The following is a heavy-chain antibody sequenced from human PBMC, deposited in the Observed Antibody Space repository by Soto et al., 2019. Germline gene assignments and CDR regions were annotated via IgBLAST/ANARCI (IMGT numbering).Heavy chain of an antibody. CDR1: GGAFSSYA. Sequence: QVQLVQSGAEVKMPGSSVKVSCKASGGAFSSYAISWVRQAPGPGLEWMGGIISIFGSPNYAQTFQGRVTISADKSTSTAYMELRSLTCEVTAMDYCASPGYMSRWSGGIWCQGTMVTVSS. CDR2: IISIFGSP. J-gene: IGHJ3*02. CDR3: ASPGYMSRWSGGI. V-gene: IGHV1-69*14. D-gene: IGHD6-19*01.